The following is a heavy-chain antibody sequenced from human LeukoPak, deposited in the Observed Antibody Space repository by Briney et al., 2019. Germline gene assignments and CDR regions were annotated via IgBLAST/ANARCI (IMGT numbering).Heavy chain of an antibody. Sequence: GSLRLSCAASGFTFRSYGLSWVRQAPGKGLEWVSTISGSGESTYYADSVKGRFTISRDNSKNTLNLQMNSLRAEDTAVYYCASRPRDAAALDYWGQGTLVTVSS. CDR1: GFTFRSYG. CDR3: ASRPRDAAALDY. D-gene: IGHD6-13*01. V-gene: IGHV3-23*01. CDR2: ISGSGEST. J-gene: IGHJ4*02.